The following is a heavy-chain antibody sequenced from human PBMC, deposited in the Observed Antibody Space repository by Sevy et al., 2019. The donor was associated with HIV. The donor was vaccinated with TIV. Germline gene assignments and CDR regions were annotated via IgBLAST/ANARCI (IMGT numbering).Heavy chain of an antibody. CDR2: ISFDGSNK. CDR3: AKNTAASGTGGFDY. D-gene: IGHD6-13*01. Sequence: GGSLRLSCAASGLIFSHYGMHWVRQAPCKGLEWVAFISFDGSNKYYVDSVKGRFTISRDNSKNTLYLQMNSLRTEDTALYYCAKNTAASGTGGFDYWGQGTLVTVSS. J-gene: IGHJ4*02. V-gene: IGHV3-30*02. CDR1: GLIFSHYG.